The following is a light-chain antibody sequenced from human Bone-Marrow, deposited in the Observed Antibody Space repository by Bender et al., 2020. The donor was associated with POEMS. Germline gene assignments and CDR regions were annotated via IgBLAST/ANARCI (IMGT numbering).Light chain of an antibody. V-gene: IGLV1-44*01. CDR2: NNS. Sequence: QSVLTQPPSPSGTPGQRFPISFSGSSSRLGSYPLTGYQRLPGAAPKLFIFNNSQRPSGVPDRFSGSNSGTSASLAISGLLSDDEADFYCATWDDSLNGWVFGGGTKLTVL. CDR3: ATWDDSLNGWV. CDR1: SSRLGSYP. J-gene: IGLJ3*02.